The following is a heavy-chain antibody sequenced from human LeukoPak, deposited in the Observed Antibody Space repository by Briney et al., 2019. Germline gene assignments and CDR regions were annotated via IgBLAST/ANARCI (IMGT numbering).Heavy chain of an antibody. Sequence: SQTLSLTCGISGDSVSSSSATWHWFRQSPSRGLEWLGRTYYKSKWYNDYAVSVKSRITISPDTSRNQFSLQLSSVTPDDTAVYYCARDPSGGFRWYFDLWGRGTLVTVSS. D-gene: IGHD2-15*01. CDR1: GDSVSSSSAT. V-gene: IGHV6-1*01. CDR2: TYYKSKWYN. J-gene: IGHJ2*01. CDR3: ARDPSGGFRWYFDL.